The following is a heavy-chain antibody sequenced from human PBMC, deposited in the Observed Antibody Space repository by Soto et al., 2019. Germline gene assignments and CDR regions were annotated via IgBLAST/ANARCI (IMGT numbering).Heavy chain of an antibody. V-gene: IGHV1-8*01. Sequence: APVKVSCKASGYTSTSYDINWVRQATGQGLEWMGWMNPNSGNTGYAQKFQGRVTMTRNTSISTAYMELSSLRSEDTAVYYCARYPVEVVPAAKTLYYYYYYYMDVWGKGTTVTVSS. CDR3: ARYPVEVVPAAKTLYYYYYYYMDV. CDR2: MNPNSGNT. D-gene: IGHD2-2*01. CDR1: GYTSTSYD. J-gene: IGHJ6*03.